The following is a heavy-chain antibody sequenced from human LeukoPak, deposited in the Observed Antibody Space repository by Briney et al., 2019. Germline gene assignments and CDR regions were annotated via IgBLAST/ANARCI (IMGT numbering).Heavy chain of an antibody. CDR1: GGSISSYY. V-gene: IGHV4-59*12. Sequence: SETLSLTCTVSGGSISSYYWSWIRQPPGKGLEWIGYIYYSGSTNYNPSLKSRVTMSVDTSKNQFSLKVSSVTAADTAVYYCARDSNSEVDPWGQGTLVTVSS. CDR2: IYYSGST. J-gene: IGHJ5*02. D-gene: IGHD2/OR15-2a*01. CDR3: ARDSNSEVDP.